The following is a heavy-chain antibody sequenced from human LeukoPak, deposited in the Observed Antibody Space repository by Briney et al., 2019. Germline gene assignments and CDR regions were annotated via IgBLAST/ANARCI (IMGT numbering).Heavy chain of an antibody. CDR2: INQDGSVK. CDR1: GFTFSTYY. CDR3: ASATVQLGSRYYNVFDP. J-gene: IGHJ5*02. V-gene: IGHV3-7*03. D-gene: IGHD3-3*01. Sequence: PGGSLRLSCAASGFTFSTYYMTWVRQAPGKGLEWVANINQDGSVKDYGDSVKGRFTVSRDKTQNSLFLQMDSLRVDDTAVYYCASATVQLGSRYYNVFDPWGQGTLVTVSS.